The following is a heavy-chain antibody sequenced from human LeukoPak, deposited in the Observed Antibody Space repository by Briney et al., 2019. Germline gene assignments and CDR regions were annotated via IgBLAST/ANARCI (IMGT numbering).Heavy chain of an antibody. J-gene: IGHJ5*02. Sequence: GGSLRLSCAASGFTFSNAWMSWVRQAPGKGLEWVGFIRSKAYGGTTEYAASVKGRFTISRDDSKSIAYLQMNSLKTEDTAVYYCTREVRFLEWLPHWFDPWGQGTLVTVSS. D-gene: IGHD3-3*01. V-gene: IGHV3-49*04. CDR3: TREVRFLEWLPHWFDP. CDR2: IRSKAYGGTT. CDR1: GFTFSNAW.